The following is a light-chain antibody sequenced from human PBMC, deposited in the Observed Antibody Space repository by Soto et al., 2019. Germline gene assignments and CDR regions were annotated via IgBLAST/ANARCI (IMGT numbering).Light chain of an antibody. CDR1: QDIDNC. CDR3: QQYNSLPIT. J-gene: IGKJ5*01. Sequence: DIQMTQSPSSLSASVGDRVTITCQASQDIDNCLNWYQQKPGKAPKLLISHASNLETGGPSGFSGSGSGTDFTFTISSLQPEDIATYYCQQYNSLPITFGQGTRLEIK. CDR2: HAS. V-gene: IGKV1-33*01.